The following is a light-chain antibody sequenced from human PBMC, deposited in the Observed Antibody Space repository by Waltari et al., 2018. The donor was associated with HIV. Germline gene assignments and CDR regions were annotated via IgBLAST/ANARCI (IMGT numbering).Light chain of an antibody. CDR2: GNN. Sequence: SSELTQDPAVSVVLGQTVRVTCQGDSLRTDYATWYRQKPGQAPVLFVYGNNNRPSGIPDRFSGSSSGDTASLTITATQAEDEADYYCNSRDSSGNLVVFGGGTKLTVL. CDR3: NSRDSSGNLVV. V-gene: IGLV3-19*01. J-gene: IGLJ2*01. CDR1: SLRTDY.